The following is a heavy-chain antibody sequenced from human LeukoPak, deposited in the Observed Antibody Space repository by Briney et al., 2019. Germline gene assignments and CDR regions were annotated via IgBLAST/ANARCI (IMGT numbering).Heavy chain of an antibody. J-gene: IGHJ5*02. CDR2: IKSNTAGGTT. V-gene: IGHV3-15*01. CDR1: GFTFSNSW. Sequence: GGSLRLSCAASGFTFSNSWMSWVRQAPGKGLEWVCRIKSNTAGGTTHYAAPVKGRFTISRDDSKNTLYMQMKSLKTEDTAVYYCTAEPNWFDPWGQGTLVTVSS. D-gene: IGHD1-14*01. CDR3: TAEPNWFDP.